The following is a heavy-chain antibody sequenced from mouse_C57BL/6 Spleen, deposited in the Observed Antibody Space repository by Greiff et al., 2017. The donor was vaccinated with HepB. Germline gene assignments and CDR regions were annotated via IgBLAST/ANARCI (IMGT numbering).Heavy chain of an antibody. Sequence: EVKLVESGGGLVKPGGSLKLSCAASGFTFSDYGMHWVRQAPEKGLEWVAYISSGSSTIYYADTVKGRFTISRDNAKNTLFLQMTSLRSEDTAMYYCARKNDYDTGYFDYWGQGTTLTVSS. CDR1: GFTFSDYG. CDR3: ARKNDYDTGYFDY. V-gene: IGHV5-17*01. CDR2: ISSGSSTI. D-gene: IGHD2-4*01. J-gene: IGHJ2*01.